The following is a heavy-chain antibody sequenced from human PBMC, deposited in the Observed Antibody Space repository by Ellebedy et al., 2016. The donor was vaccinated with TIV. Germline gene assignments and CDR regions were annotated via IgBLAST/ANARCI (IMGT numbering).Heavy chain of an antibody. CDR3: ARDDCSGGSCYGMDV. V-gene: IGHV3-66*01. D-gene: IGHD2-15*01. Sequence: GESLKISCAASGFTFKTYWMNWVRQAPGKGLEWVSVIYSGGSTYYADSVKGQFTISRDNSKNTLYLQMNSLRAEDTAVYYCARDDCSGGSCYGMDVWGQGTTVTVSS. CDR2: IYSGGST. CDR1: GFTFKTYW. J-gene: IGHJ6*02.